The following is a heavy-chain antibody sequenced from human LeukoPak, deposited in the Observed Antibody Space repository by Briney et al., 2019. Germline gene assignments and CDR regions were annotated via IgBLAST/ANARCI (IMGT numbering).Heavy chain of an antibody. CDR1: GYSIGSGYY. CDR2: IYHSGST. CDR3: ARESGTYDFWSGYYFYYFDY. D-gene: IGHD3-3*01. V-gene: IGHV4-38-2*02. Sequence: PSETLSLTCTVSGYSIGSGYYWGWIRQPPGKGLEWIGSIYHSGSTYYNPSLKSRVTISVDTSKNQFSLKLSSVTAADTAVYYCARESGTYDFWSGYYFYYFDYWGQGTLVTVSS. J-gene: IGHJ4*02.